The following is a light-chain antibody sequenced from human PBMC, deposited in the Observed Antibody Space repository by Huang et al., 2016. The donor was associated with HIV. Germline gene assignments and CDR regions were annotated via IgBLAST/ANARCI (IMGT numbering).Light chain of an antibody. CDR3: QQYGSSPYT. CDR1: QSVTNKY. CDR2: GAS. Sequence: EIVLTQSPGTLSLSPGERATLSCRASQSVTNKYLALYQQKPGLAPRLLVYGASSRATGIPYLFSGIGSGTDFTLTISRLEPEDFAVYYCQQYGSSPYTFGQGTKLDIK. J-gene: IGKJ2*01. V-gene: IGKV3-20*01.